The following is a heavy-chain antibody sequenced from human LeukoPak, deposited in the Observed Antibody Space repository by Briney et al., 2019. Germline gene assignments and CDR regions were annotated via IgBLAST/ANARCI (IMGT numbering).Heavy chain of an antibody. CDR2: ISSSGSTI. J-gene: IGHJ4*02. CDR1: GFTFSSYE. CDR3: AIYPTRDIVVVVADY. D-gene: IGHD2-15*01. V-gene: IGHV3-48*03. Sequence: GGSLRLSCAASGFTFSSYEMNWVRQAPGKGLEWVSYISSSGSTIYYADSVKGRFTISRDNAKNSLYLQMNSLRAEDTAVYYCAIYPTRDIVVVVADYWGQGTLVTVSS.